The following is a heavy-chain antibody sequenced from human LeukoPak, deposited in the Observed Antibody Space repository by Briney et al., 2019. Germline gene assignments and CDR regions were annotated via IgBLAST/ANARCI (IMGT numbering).Heavy chain of an antibody. CDR1: GFTSSSYW. Sequence: GGSLRLSCAASGFTSSSYWMSWVRQAPGKGLEWVANIKQDGSEKYYVDSVKGRFTISRDNAKNSLYLQMNSLRAEDTAVYYCARHPTGITIFGVVIPYFDYWGQGTLVTVSS. V-gene: IGHV3-7*01. J-gene: IGHJ4*02. CDR2: IKQDGSEK. CDR3: ARHPTGITIFGVVIPYFDY. D-gene: IGHD3-3*01.